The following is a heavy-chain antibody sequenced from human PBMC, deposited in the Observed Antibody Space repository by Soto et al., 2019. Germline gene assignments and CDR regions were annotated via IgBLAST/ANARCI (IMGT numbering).Heavy chain of an antibody. Sequence: PGESLKISCKGSGYSFTSYWIGWVRQMPGKGLEWMGIIYPGDSDTRYSPSFQGQVTISADKSISTAYLQWSSLKASDTAMYYCARNYFPPYSSGWYHDFDIWGQGTMVTVSS. CDR1: GYSFTSYW. CDR3: ARNYFPPYSSGWYHDFDI. V-gene: IGHV5-51*01. J-gene: IGHJ3*02. CDR2: IYPGDSDT. D-gene: IGHD6-19*01.